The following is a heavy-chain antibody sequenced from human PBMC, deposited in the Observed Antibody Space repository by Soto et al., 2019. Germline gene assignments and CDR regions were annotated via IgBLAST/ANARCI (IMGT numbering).Heavy chain of an antibody. J-gene: IGHJ3*02. CDR1: GYTFTSYG. V-gene: IGHV1-18*01. CDR2: ISAYNGNT. CDR3: AGEGGTFPNYDFWSGYYVGVGAFDI. Sequence: QVQLVQSGAEVKKPGASVKVSCKASGYTFTSYGISWVRQAPGQGLEWMGWISAYNGNTNYAQKLQGRVTMTTDTSTSTAEMELRSLRCDDTALYSRAGEGGTFPNYDFWSGYYVGVGAFDIWGQGTMVIVSS. D-gene: IGHD3-3*01.